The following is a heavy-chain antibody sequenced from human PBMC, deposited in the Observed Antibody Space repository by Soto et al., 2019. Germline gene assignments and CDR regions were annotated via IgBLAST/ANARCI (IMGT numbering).Heavy chain of an antibody. V-gene: IGHV4-61*08. CDR2: IYHSGST. J-gene: IGHJ4*02. Sequence: QVQLQESGPGLVKPSETLSLTCIVSGGSVSNDAYYWSWIRQPPGKGLEWIGYIYHSGSTYYNPSLKSRVTISADPSANQFSLKVSCVTAADTAVYYCARLGIGWEFPFDYWGQGTLVNVSS. D-gene: IGHD1-26*01. CDR3: ARLGIGWEFPFDY. CDR1: GGSVSNDAYY.